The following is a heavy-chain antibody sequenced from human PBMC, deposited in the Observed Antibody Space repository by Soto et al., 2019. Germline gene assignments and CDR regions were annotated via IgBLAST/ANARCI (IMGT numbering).Heavy chain of an antibody. CDR2: IYWDDDK. CDR1: EFSLNTRGMG. D-gene: IGHD3-22*01. J-gene: IGHJ4*02. Sequence: QITLKESGPTLVKPTQTLTLTCTFSEFSLNTRGMGVGWIRQPPGKALVWLAVIYWDDDKGYSPSLKSRLTITKDTSKNQVVLTMTNMDPVDTGTYYCAHYSEDSGYYRSYLDSWGQGTLVTVSS. CDR3: AHYSEDSGYYRSYLDS. V-gene: IGHV2-5*02.